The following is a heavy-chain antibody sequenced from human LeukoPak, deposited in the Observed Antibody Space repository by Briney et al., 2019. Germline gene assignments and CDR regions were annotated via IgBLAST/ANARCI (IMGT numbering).Heavy chain of an antibody. V-gene: IGHV1-69*01. Sequence: ASVKVSCKASGGTFSSHAMNWVRQAPGQGLEWMGGIIPIFDTVNYAQKFQGRVTITADESTRIAYMELSSLRSEDTAVYYCATAPRGRSDYVLWSGIDYWGQGTLVTVSS. CDR2: IIPIFDTV. J-gene: IGHJ4*02. CDR3: ATAPRGRSDYVLWSGIDY. D-gene: IGHD5-12*01. CDR1: GGTFSSHA.